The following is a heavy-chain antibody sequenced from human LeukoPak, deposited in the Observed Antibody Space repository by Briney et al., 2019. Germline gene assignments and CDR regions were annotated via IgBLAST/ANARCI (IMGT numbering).Heavy chain of an antibody. V-gene: IGHV4-59*08. Sequence: PSETLSLTCTVSGGSISSYYWSWIRQPPGKGLEWIGYIYYRGSTNYNPSLKCRVTISVDSSKNQFSLKLSSVTAADTAVYYCARRFDTSGWVDYWGQGTLVTVSS. J-gene: IGHJ4*02. CDR3: ARRFDTSGWVDY. CDR1: GGSISSYY. D-gene: IGHD6-19*01. CDR2: IYYRGST.